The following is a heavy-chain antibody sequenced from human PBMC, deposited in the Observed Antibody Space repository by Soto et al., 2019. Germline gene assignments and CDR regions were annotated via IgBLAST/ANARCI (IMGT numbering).Heavy chain of an antibody. V-gene: IGHV3-23*01. Sequence: GGSLRLSCVASGFVFSDYAMSWVRQAPGKGREWVSAINAGGSDTYYADSVKGRFTVSRVNSESTLYLHMNTLSAEETAIYYCASVPIWCGSSSCYTEGFDSWGQGTLVTVSS. CDR3: ASVPIWCGSSSCYTEGFDS. CDR2: INAGGSDT. CDR1: GFVFSDYA. J-gene: IGHJ4*02. D-gene: IGHD2-2*01.